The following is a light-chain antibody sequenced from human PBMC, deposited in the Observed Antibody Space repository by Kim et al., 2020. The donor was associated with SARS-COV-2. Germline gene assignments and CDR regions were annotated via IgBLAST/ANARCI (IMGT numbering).Light chain of an antibody. J-gene: IGKJ1*01. Sequence: VSPGKRAPLSCRASQGFSSHLAWYQQKRGQAPRLLIYGASTRATAIPARFGGSGSGTEFTLTISSLQSEDFGVYYCQQYNQWPGTFGQGTKVDIK. CDR2: GAS. V-gene: IGKV3-15*01. CDR1: QGFSSH. CDR3: QQYNQWPGT.